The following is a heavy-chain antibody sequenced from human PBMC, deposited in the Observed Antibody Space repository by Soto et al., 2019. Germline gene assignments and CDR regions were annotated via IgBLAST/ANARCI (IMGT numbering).Heavy chain of an antibody. V-gene: IGHV4-59*01. CDR3: AREGIAAAGTFDY. J-gene: IGHJ4*02. CDR2: IYYSGST. CDR1: GGSISSYY. D-gene: IGHD6-13*01. Sequence: QVQLQESGPGLVKPSETLSLTCTVSGGSISSYYWSWIRQPPGKGLEWIGYIYYSGSTNYNPSLKRRVTLSVDTSKNQFARKLSSVTAADTAVYYCAREGIAAAGTFDYWGQGTLVTVSS.